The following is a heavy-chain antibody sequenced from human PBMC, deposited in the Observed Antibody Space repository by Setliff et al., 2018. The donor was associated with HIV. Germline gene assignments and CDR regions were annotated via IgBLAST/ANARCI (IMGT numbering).Heavy chain of an antibody. D-gene: IGHD3-10*01. CDR3: ARDWVTRSYYYGSGSPWYFDF. J-gene: IGHJ2*01. CDR1: GDSIGDYY. V-gene: IGHV4-4*07. CDR2: VYASAYS. Sequence: KPSETLSLTCTVSGDSIGDYYWNWIRQPAGKGLEWSGRVYASAYSNYNPSLKSRITMSVDTSQNQFSLKLRSVNAADTAVYYCARDWVTRSYYYGSGSPWYFDFWGRGILVTVSS.